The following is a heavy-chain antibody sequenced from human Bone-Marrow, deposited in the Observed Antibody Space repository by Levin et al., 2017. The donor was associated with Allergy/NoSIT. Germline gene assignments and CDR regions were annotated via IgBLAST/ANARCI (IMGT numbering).Heavy chain of an antibody. V-gene: IGHV5-51*01. CDR2: IYPGDSDT. D-gene: IGHD1-1*01. CDR3: ARRLKGTTGTNSFDY. CDR1: GYSFTSYW. J-gene: IGHJ4*02. Sequence: PGGSLRLSCKGSGYSFTSYWIGWVRQMPGKGLEWMGIIYPGDSDTRYSPSFQGQVTISADKSISTAYLQWSSLKASDTAMYYCARRLKGTTGTNSFDYWGQGTLVTVSS.